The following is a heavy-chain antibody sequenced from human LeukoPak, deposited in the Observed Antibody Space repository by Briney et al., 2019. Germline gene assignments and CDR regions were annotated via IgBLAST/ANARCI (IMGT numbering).Heavy chain of an antibody. J-gene: IGHJ4*02. CDR3: AKDGGLWVSAHWGDS. CDR2: ITTSDGNT. D-gene: IGHD7-27*01. CDR1: GFTFSSYT. V-gene: IGHV3-23*01. Sequence: GSLRLSCAASGFTFSSYTMSWVRQAPGKGLELVSTITTSDGNTYYADSVKGRFTVSRDNSKNTLFLQMNSLRAEDTAVYYCAKDGGLWVSAHWGDSWGRGTLVTVSS.